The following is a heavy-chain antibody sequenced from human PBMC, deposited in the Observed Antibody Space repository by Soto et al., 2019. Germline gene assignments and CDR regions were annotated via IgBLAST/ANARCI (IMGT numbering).Heavy chain of an antibody. CDR1: GGSISSGDYY. J-gene: IGHJ5*02. CDR3: ATERYNWNINWFDP. D-gene: IGHD1-20*01. CDR2: IYYSGST. Sequence: PSETLSFTCTVSGGSISSGDYYWSWIRQPPGKGLEWIGYIYYSGSTYYNPSLKSRVTISVDTSKNQFSLKLSSVTAADTAVYYCATERYNWNINWFDPWGQGTLVTVSS. V-gene: IGHV4-30-4*01.